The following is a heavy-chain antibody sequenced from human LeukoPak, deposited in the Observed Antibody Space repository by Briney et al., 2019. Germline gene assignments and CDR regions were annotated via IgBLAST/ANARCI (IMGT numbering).Heavy chain of an antibody. CDR3: ARDRHYYDSSGYMRAFDI. D-gene: IGHD3-22*01. J-gene: IGHJ3*02. CDR1: GYTFTGYY. CDR2: INPNSGGT. Sequence: ASVKVSCKASGYTFTGYYMHWVRQAPGQGLEWMGWINPNSGGTNYAQKFQGRVTMTRDTSISTAYMELSRLRSDDTAVYYCARDRHYYDSSGYMRAFDIWGQGTMVTVSS. V-gene: IGHV1-2*02.